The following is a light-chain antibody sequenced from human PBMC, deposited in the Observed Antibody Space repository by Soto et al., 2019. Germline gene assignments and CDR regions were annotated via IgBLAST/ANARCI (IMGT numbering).Light chain of an antibody. V-gene: IGLV2-14*01. J-gene: IGLJ1*01. Sequence: QSVLTQPASVSGSPGQSIAISCTGTSSDIGSYNRVSWYQQPPGTAPRLIIHDVSNRPSGVSTRFSGSNSGNTASLTISGLQAEDEAEYFCNSYTASSTYVFGTGTKVTVL. CDR2: DVS. CDR1: SSDIGSYNR. CDR3: NSYTASSTYV.